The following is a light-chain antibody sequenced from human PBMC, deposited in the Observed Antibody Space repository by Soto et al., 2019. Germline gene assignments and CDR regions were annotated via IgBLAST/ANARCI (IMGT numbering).Light chain of an antibody. CDR3: QQYSDWPIT. V-gene: IGKV3-15*01. CDR1: QSVHTF. Sequence: ELVLTQSPDTLSLSPGEGASLSCRASQSVHTFLAWYQQKPGQAPRLLIYSASTRATGIPDRLSGSGSGTDFTLTITRLQSDDFVVYFCQQYSDWPITFGQGTRLEIK. CDR2: SAS. J-gene: IGKJ5*01.